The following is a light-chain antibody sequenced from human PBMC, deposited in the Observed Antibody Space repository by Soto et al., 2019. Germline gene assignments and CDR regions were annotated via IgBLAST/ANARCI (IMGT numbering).Light chain of an antibody. J-gene: IGKJ4*01. CDR3: QQANSLLLA. CDR2: AAS. CDR1: QGISSW. V-gene: IGKV1-12*01. Sequence: IQMTXXPPSVSASXGTXVXXXCGASQGISSWLAWYQEKPGKAPKLLIYAASILKSGVPSRFSGSGSGTDFTLTISSLQPEDFATYYCQQANSLLLAFAGGTKVDIK.